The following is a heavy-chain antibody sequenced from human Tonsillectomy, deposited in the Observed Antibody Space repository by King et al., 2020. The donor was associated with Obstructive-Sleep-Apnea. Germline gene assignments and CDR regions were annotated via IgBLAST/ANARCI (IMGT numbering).Heavy chain of an antibody. Sequence: VLLVESGGGVVQPGGSLRLSFAASGFTFSAYNRNWVRQAPGEGPEWRSFIQIGSVRTDDADSAQRRFTISRDDAKNSLYLQMNSLRGEYTAIYYCVRDHLWAFDYWGRGILVTVSS. V-gene: IGHV3-48*01. CDR2: IQIGSVRT. D-gene: IGHD7-27*01. CDR3: VRDHLWAFDY. J-gene: IGHJ4*02. CDR1: GFTFSAYN.